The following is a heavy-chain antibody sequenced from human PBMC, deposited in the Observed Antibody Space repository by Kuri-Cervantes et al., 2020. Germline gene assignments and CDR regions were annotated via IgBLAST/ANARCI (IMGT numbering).Heavy chain of an antibody. Sequence: GGSLRLSCVASGFAFSGYWMNWVRQAPGKGLEWVSYISSSSSTIYYADSVKGRFTISRDNAKNSLYLQMNSLRDEDTAVYYCARVRGLAVAPVPFDYWGQGTLVTVSS. V-gene: IGHV3-48*02. CDR2: ISSSSSTI. D-gene: IGHD3-10*01. CDR3: ARVRGLAVAPVPFDY. CDR1: GFAFSGYW. J-gene: IGHJ4*02.